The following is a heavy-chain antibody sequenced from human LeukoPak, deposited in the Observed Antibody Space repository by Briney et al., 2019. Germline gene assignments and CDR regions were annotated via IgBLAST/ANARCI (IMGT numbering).Heavy chain of an antibody. CDR2: INHSGST. CDR3: ARVTGYDYVWGSYRYPKEFDY. Sequence: SETLSLTCAVYGGSFSGYYWSWIRQPPGKGLEWIGEINHSGSTNYNPSLKSRVTISVDTSKNQFSLKLSSVTAADTAAYYCARVTGYDYVWGSYRYPKEFDYWGQGTLVTVSS. J-gene: IGHJ4*02. CDR1: GGSFSGYY. D-gene: IGHD3-16*02. V-gene: IGHV4-34*01.